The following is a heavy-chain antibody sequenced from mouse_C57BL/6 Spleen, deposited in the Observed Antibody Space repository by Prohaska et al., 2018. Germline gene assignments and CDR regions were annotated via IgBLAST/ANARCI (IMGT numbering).Heavy chain of an antibody. D-gene: IGHD3-2*02. V-gene: IGHV5-17*01. CDR1: GFTFSDYG. Sequence: EVQLVESGGGLVKPGGSLKLSCAASGFTFSDYGMHWVRQAPEKGLELVGYISRGSSTIYYADTVKGRFTSSRDNAKNTLFLQMTSLRSEDTAMYYCARTAQAWFAYWGQGTLVTVSA. CDR2: ISRGSSTI. J-gene: IGHJ3*01. CDR3: ARTAQAWFAY.